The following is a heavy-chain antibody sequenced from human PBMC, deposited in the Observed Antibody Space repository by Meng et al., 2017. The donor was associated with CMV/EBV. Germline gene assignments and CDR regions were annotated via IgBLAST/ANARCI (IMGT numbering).Heavy chain of an antibody. J-gene: IGHJ4*02. V-gene: IGHV3-21*01. CDR2: ISSSSSYI. Sequence: GSLKISCAASGFTFSSYNMNWVRQAPGKGLEWVSSISSSSSYIYYADSVKGRFTISRDNAKNSLYLQMNSLRAEDTAVYYCARAGIQIFGVVSIDYWGQGTLVTVSS. D-gene: IGHD3-3*01. CDR3: ARAGIQIFGVVSIDY. CDR1: GFTFSSYN.